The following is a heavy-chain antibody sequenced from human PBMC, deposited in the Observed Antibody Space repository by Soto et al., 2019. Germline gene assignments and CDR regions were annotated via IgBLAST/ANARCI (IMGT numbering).Heavy chain of an antibody. Sequence: GASVKVSCKASGGTFSSYAISWVRQAPGQGLEWMGGIIPIFGTANYAQKFQGRVTITAGESTSTAYMELSSLRSEDTAVYYCARGGIVVVPAAIRSYYYYYGMDVWGQGTTVTVSS. V-gene: IGHV1-69*13. CDR3: ARGGIVVVPAAIRSYYYYYGMDV. CDR1: GGTFSSYA. J-gene: IGHJ6*02. CDR2: IIPIFGTA. D-gene: IGHD2-2*01.